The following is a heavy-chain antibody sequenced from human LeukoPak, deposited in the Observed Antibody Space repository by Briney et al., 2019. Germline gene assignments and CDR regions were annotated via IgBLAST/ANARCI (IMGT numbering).Heavy chain of an antibody. J-gene: IGHJ5*02. Sequence: SETLSLTCTVSGGSISSSSYYWGWIRQPPGKGLEWIGSIYYSGSTYYSPSLKSRVTISVDTSKNQFSLKLSSVTAADTAVYYCASQRGYSYGYKYNWFDPWGQGTLVTVSS. CDR3: ASQRGYSYGYKYNWFDP. D-gene: IGHD5-18*01. CDR1: GGSISSSSYY. V-gene: IGHV4-39*01. CDR2: IYYSGST.